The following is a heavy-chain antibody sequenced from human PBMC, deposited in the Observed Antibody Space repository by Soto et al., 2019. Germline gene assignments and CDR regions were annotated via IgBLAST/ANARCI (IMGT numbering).Heavy chain of an antibody. V-gene: IGHV3-21*01. Sequence: EVQLVESGGGLVKPGGSLRLSCAASGFTFSSYSMNWVRQAPGKGLEWVSSISSSSSYIYYADSVKGRFTISRDNAKNSLYLQMNSLRAEETAVYYCARIKLGYDAFDIWGQGTMVTVSS. CDR1: GFTFSSYS. J-gene: IGHJ3*02. D-gene: IGHD6-6*01. CDR3: ARIKLGYDAFDI. CDR2: ISSSSSYI.